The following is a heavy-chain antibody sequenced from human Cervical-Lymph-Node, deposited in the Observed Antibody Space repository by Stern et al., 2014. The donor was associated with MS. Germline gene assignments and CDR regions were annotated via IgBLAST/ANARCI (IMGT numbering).Heavy chain of an antibody. CDR1: GASVGSGGYY. D-gene: IGHD6-6*01. CDR2: VHNRGYT. V-gene: IGHV4-31*03. CDR3: ARVSPYSSSSPFDY. Sequence: QVQLQESGPGLVKPSQTLSLTCTVSGASVGSGGYYWSWIRQHPGKGLEWIGYVHNRGYTQYNPSLRSRLTISVDTSKTQFSLSLTSVTAADTAVYYCARVSPYSSSSPFDYWGQGTLVTVSS. J-gene: IGHJ4*02.